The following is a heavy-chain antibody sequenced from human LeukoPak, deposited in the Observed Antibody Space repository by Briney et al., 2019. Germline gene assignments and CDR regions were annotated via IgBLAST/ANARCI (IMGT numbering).Heavy chain of an antibody. D-gene: IGHD6-19*01. V-gene: IGHV4-4*07. CDR1: GGSISGKY. J-gene: IGHJ4*02. Sequence: TSETLSLTRIVSGGSISGKYWSWIRQPAGKGLEWIGRINTSGNTNYNPSLKSRVTMSADTCKNQFSLELTSVTAADTSVYYCASPSSSSGWDEDSDYWGQGTLVTVSS. CDR3: ASPSSSSGWDEDSDY. CDR2: INTSGNT.